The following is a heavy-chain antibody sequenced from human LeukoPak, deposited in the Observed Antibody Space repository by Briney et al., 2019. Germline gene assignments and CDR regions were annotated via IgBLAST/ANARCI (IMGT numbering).Heavy chain of an antibody. Sequence: GGSLRLSCAASGFTFSSYSMNWVRQAPGKGLEWVSSIISSSSYIYYADSVKGRFTISRDNAKNSLYLQMNSLRGEDTAAYYCARYKKNGDASGTYRLDYWGQGTLVTVSS. CDR3: ARYKKNGDASGTYRLDY. D-gene: IGHD3-10*01. CDR1: GFTFSSYS. CDR2: IISSSSYI. V-gene: IGHV3-21*06. J-gene: IGHJ4*02.